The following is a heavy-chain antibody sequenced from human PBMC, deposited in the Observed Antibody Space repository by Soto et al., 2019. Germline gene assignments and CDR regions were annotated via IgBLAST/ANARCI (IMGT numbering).Heavy chain of an antibody. CDR3: ARDDDFWSGYGSYYYYGMDV. CDR1: GGTFSSYA. Sequence: SVKVSCKASGGTFSSYAISWVRQAPGQGLEWMGGIIPIFGTANYAQKFQGRVTITADKSTSTAYMELSSLRSEDTAVYYCARDDDFWSGYGSYYYYGMDVWGQGAVVTVSS. CDR2: IIPIFGTA. V-gene: IGHV1-69*06. J-gene: IGHJ6*02. D-gene: IGHD3-3*01.